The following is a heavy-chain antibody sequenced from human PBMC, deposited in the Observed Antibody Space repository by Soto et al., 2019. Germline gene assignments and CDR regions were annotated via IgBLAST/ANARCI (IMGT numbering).Heavy chain of an antibody. CDR1: GGSISSGGYY. V-gene: IGHV4-31*03. Sequence: SLTCTVSGGSISSGGYYWSWIRQHPGKGLEWIGYIYYSGSTYYNPSLKSRVTLSIDTSKNHFSLKLSSVTAADTAVYYCARDSARGYDFDYWGQGTLVTVSS. J-gene: IGHJ4*02. CDR3: ARDSARGYDFDY. D-gene: IGHD5-12*01. CDR2: IYYSGST.